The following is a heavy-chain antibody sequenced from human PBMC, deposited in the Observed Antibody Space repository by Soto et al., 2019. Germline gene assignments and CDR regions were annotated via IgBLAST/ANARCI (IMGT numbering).Heavy chain of an antibody. J-gene: IGHJ6*02. D-gene: IGHD6-13*01. CDR1: GFTFSSYS. Sequence: PGGSLRLSCAASGFTFSSYSMHWVRQAPGKGLEWVAVISYDGSNKYYADSVKGRFTISRDNSKNTLYLQMNSLRAEDTAVYYCARGIAAAGISYYYYGMDVWGQGTTVTVSS. CDR2: ISYDGSNK. CDR3: ARGIAAAGISYYYYGMDV. V-gene: IGHV3-30-3*01.